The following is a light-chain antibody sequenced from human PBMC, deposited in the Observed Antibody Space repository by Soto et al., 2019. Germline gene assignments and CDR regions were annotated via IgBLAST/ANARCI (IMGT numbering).Light chain of an antibody. Sequence: QSVLTHHRSVSGSPGHSVNIACTGTSNDIGGFDFVSWYQQYPGKAHKLLIYDVFKRPPGVPDRFSGSKSGNTASLTVSGLRFDDEAFYYCSPSARNDKAIFGG. CDR2: DVF. CDR3: SPSARNDKAI. CDR1: SNDIGGFDF. J-gene: IGLJ7*01. V-gene: IGLV2-8*01.